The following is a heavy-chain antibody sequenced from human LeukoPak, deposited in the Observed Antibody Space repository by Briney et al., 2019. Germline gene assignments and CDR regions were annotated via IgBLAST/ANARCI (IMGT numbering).Heavy chain of an antibody. CDR3: ARAKYSSSSEALDY. D-gene: IGHD6-6*01. J-gene: IGHJ4*02. CDR2: INWNGGST. Sequence: GGSLRLSCAASGFTFDDYGMSWVRQAPGKGLEWVSGINWNGGSTGYADSVKGRFTISRDNAKNSLYLQMNSLRAEDTALYYCARAKYSSSSEALDYWGQGTLVTVSS. V-gene: IGHV3-20*04. CDR1: GFTFDDYG.